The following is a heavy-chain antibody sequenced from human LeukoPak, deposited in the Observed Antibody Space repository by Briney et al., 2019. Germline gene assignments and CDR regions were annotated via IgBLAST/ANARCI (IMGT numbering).Heavy chain of an antibody. D-gene: IGHD5-18*01. CDR3: AKGDVDSPMNFYH. J-gene: IGHJ4*02. Sequence: PGGSLRLSCAASGFMFDDYTMHWVRLAPGKGLEWVSLINWDGGSTYYAGSVKGRFTISRDNSKNSLYLQMNSLRTEDTALYYCAKGDVDSPMNFYHWGQGTLVTVSS. CDR2: INWDGGST. V-gene: IGHV3-43*01. CDR1: GFMFDDYT.